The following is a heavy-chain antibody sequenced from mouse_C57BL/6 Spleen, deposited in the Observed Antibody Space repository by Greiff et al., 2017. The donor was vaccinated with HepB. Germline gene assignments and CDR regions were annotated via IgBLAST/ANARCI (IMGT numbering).Heavy chain of an antibody. CDR3: APIYYDYDGGFDY. D-gene: IGHD2-4*01. CDR1: GYAFSSSW. CDR2: IYPGDGDT. J-gene: IGHJ2*01. Sequence: VKLMESGPELVKPGASVKISCKASGYAFSSSWMNWVKQRPGKGLEWIGRIYPGDGDTNYNGKFKGKATLTADKSSSTAYMQLSSLTSEDSAVYFCAPIYYDYDGGFDYWGQGTTLTVSS. V-gene: IGHV1-82*01.